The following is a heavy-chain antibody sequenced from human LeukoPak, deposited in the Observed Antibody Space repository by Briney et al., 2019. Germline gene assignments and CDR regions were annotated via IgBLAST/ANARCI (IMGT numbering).Heavy chain of an antibody. D-gene: IGHD3-22*01. V-gene: IGHV4-39*07. CDR3: ARDRYYYDSSGYRYFDY. CDR2: IYESGSA. J-gene: IGHJ4*02. Sequence: SETLSLTCTVSGGSISSSFNYWAWIRQPPGKGLEWIGSIYESGSAYYNPSLKSRITMSVDTSENQFSLKLSSVTAADTAVYYCARDRYYYDSSGYRYFDYWGQGTLVTVSS. CDR1: GGSISSSFNY.